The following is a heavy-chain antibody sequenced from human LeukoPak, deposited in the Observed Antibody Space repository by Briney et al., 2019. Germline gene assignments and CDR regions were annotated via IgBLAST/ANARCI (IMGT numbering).Heavy chain of an antibody. V-gene: IGHV1-3*01. D-gene: IGHD5-12*01. CDR2: INAGNGNT. Sequence: ASVKVSCKASGYTFNTYAIHWVRQAPGQRPGWMGWINAGNGNTKSSQKFQGRVTLTRDKSASTAYMELSSLTSEDTAVYYCARAQGGYDFAAFDIWGQGTVVIVSS. J-gene: IGHJ3*02. CDR3: ARAQGGYDFAAFDI. CDR1: GYTFNTYA.